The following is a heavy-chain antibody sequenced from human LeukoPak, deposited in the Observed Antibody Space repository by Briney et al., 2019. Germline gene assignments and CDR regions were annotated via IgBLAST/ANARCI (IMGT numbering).Heavy chain of an antibody. J-gene: IGHJ4*02. Sequence: GGSLRLSCAASGFTFSNAWMSWVRQAPGKGLERVGRIKSKTDGGTTDYAAPVKGRFTISRDDSKNTLYLQMNSLKTEDTAVYYCTTDRDYGDVFDYWGQGTLVTVSS. CDR2: IKSKTDGGTT. V-gene: IGHV3-15*01. D-gene: IGHD4-17*01. CDR1: GFTFSNAW. CDR3: TTDRDYGDVFDY.